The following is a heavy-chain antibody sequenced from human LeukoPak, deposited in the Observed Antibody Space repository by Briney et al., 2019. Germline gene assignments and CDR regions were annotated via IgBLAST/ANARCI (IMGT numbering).Heavy chain of an antibody. V-gene: IGHV3-9*01. D-gene: IGHD6-13*01. CDR1: GFTFDDYA. CDR2: ISWNSGSI. CDR3: ALIAAADDY. Sequence: GRSLRLSCAASGFTFDDYAMHWVRQAPGKGLEWVSGISWNSGSIGYADSVKGRFTISRDNAKNSLYLQMNSLRAEDTAVYYCALIAAADDYWGQGTLVTVSS. J-gene: IGHJ4*02.